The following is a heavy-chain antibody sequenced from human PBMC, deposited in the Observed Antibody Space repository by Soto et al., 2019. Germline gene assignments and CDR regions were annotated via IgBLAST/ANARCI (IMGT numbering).Heavy chain of an antibody. CDR3: AGVWFGELLSWFDY. CDR1: GGTFSSYA. V-gene: IGHV1-69*01. D-gene: IGHD3-10*01. Sequence: QVQLVQSGAEVKKPGSSVKVSCKASGGTFSSYAISWVRQAPGQGLEWMGGIIPIFGTANYAQKFQGRVTITADESTSTAYMELSSMRSEETAVYYCAGVWFGELLSWFDYWGQGTLVTVSS. CDR2: IIPIFGTA. J-gene: IGHJ4*02.